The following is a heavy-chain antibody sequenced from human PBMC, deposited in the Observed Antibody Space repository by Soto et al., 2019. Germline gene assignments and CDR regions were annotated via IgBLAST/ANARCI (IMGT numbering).Heavy chain of an antibody. Sequence: QVQLVQSGAEVKRPGASVKVSCKASGYTFTSYDINWVRQATGQGLEWMGWMNPNSGNTGYAQKFQGRVTMTRNTSISTAYMELSSLRSEDTAVYFCARERSAAGTGWFDPWGQGTLVTVSS. J-gene: IGHJ5*02. CDR1: GYTFTSYD. D-gene: IGHD6-13*01. V-gene: IGHV1-8*01. CDR3: ARERSAAGTGWFDP. CDR2: MNPNSGNT.